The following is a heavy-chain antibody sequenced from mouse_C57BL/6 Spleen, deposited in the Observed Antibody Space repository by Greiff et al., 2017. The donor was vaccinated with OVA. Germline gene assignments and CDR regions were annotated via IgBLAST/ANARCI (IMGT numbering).Heavy chain of an antibody. J-gene: IGHJ4*01. CDR2: INPNYGTT. Sequence: EVQLQESGPELVKPGASVKISCKASGYSFTDYNMNWVKQSNGKSLEWIGVINPNYGTTSYNQKFKGKATLTVDQSSSTAYMQLNSLTSEDSAVYYCAREATVVATDAMDYWGQGTSVTVSS. CDR1: GYSFTDYN. CDR3: AREATVVATDAMDY. D-gene: IGHD1-1*01. V-gene: IGHV1-39*01.